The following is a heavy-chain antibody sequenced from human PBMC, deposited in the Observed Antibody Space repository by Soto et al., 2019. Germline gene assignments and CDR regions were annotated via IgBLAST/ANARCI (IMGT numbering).Heavy chain of an antibody. CDR2: MNPNSGNT. CDR3: ARGRIRISLDAFDI. V-gene: IGHV1-8*01. D-gene: IGHD2-15*01. CDR1: GYTFTSYD. J-gene: IGHJ3*02. Sequence: GASVKVSCKASGYTFTSYDINCVRQATGQGLEWMGWMNPNSGNTGYAQKFQGRVTMTRNTSISTAYMELSSLRSEDTAVYYCARGRIRISLDAFDIWGQGTMVTVSS.